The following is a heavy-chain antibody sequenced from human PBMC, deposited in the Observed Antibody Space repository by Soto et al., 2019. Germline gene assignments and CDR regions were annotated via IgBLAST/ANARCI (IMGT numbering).Heavy chain of an antibody. J-gene: IGHJ5*02. CDR2: IDPSDSYT. D-gene: IGHD6-13*01. V-gene: IGHV5-10-1*01. Sequence: EVQLLPSGAEVKKPGESLRISCKGSGYSFTIYSISWLRQMPGKGLEWMGRIDPSDSYTNYSPSFQGHVTISADKSISTAYLQWTSLKASDTAMYYCARMDSGSWSNNSFDPWGQGTLVSVSS. CDR1: GYSFTIYS. CDR3: ARMDSGSWSNNSFDP.